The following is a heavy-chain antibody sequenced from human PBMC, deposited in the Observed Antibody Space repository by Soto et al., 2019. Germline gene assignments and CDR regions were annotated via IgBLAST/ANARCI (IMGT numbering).Heavy chain of an antibody. Sequence: EVQLVESGGGLVKPGGSLRLSCAASGFAFRSFTMNWVRQAPGKGLEWFSAISSTSTYIYYADSVKGRFTITRDNAKNSLHLQINSQRAEDTAVYYCARGYDTLTGYCYQAFWGEGTVVPVSS. J-gene: IGHJ4*02. V-gene: IGHV3-21*01. CDR1: GFAFRSFT. CDR2: ISSTSTYI. CDR3: ARGYDTLTGYCYQAF. D-gene: IGHD3-9*01.